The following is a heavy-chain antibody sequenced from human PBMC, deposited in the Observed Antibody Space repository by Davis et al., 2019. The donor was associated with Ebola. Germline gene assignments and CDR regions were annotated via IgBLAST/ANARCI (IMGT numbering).Heavy chain of an antibody. D-gene: IGHD1-26*01. Sequence: GESLKISCTASGFTFRSYAMSWVRQAPGKGLEWVSSISGTGGSTYYPDSVKGRFTISRDNSKNTLFLQMNSLRADDTAVYYCANPSPYSGSYSFDYWGQGTLVTVSS. CDR2: ISGTGGST. CDR1: GFTFRSYA. CDR3: ANPSPYSGSYSFDY. J-gene: IGHJ4*02. V-gene: IGHV3-23*01.